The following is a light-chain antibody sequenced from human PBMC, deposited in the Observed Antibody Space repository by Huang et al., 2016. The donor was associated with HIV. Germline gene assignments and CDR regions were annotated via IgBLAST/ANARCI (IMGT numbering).Light chain of an antibody. V-gene: IGKV3-15*01. J-gene: IGKJ3*01. Sequence: ETVMTQSPVTLSVSPGDRASLSCRSSQIVSSHLAWYQQKPGKAPRLLMYAASTRATGVPARFSGSGAGTEFTLTISTLQSEDSAFYYCQQYNDFRSTFGPGTRVEIK. CDR1: QIVSSH. CDR2: AAS. CDR3: QQYNDFRST.